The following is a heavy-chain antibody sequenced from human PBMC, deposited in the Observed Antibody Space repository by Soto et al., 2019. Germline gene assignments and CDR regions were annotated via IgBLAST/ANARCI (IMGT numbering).Heavy chain of an antibody. D-gene: IGHD4-4*01. Sequence: QLQLQESGSGLVKPSQTLSLTCAVSGGSISSGGYSCSWIRQPPGKGLEWIGYIYHSGSTYYNPSLQSRVTISVDRSKNQFSLKLSSVTAADTAVYYCARGMTTVTTIDYWGQGTLVTVSS. V-gene: IGHV4-30-2*01. CDR1: GGSISSGGYS. CDR3: ARGMTTVTTIDY. J-gene: IGHJ4*02. CDR2: IYHSGST.